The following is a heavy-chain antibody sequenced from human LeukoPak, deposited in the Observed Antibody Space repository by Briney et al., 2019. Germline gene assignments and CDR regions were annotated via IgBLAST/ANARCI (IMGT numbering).Heavy chain of an antibody. CDR2: IYSGGST. CDR1: GFTVSSSY. CDR3: ARNVFSS. Sequence: GGSLRLSCAVSGFTVSSSYMSWVRQAPGKGLEWVSVIYSGGSTYYADSVKGRFTISRDNSKNTLYLQMNSLRAEDTAVYYCARNVFSSWGQGTLVTVSS. V-gene: IGHV3-53*01. J-gene: IGHJ5*02.